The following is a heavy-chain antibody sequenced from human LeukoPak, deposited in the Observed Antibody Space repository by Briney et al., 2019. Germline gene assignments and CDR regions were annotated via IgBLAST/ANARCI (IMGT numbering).Heavy chain of an antibody. CDR1: GGSISSSSYY. J-gene: IGHJ4*02. D-gene: IGHD3-22*01. CDR3: ARHGNAMIVVVTANYFDY. Sequence: PSETLSLTCTVSGGSISSSSYYCGWIRQPPGKGLEWIGSIYYSGSTYYNPSLKSRVTISVDTSKNQFSLKLSSVTAADTAVYYCARHGNAMIVVVTANYFDYWGQGTLVTVSS. CDR2: IYYSGST. V-gene: IGHV4-39*01.